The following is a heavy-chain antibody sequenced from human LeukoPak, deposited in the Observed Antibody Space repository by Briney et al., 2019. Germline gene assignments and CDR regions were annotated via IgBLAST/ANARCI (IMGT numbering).Heavy chain of an antibody. CDR1: GGSFSGYY. V-gene: IGHV4-34*01. Sequence: SETLSLTCAVYGGSFSGYYWSWIRQPPGKGLEWIGEINHSGSTNYNPSLKSRVTISVDTSKNQFSLKLSSVTAADTAVYYCAATCYYYGMDVWGQGTTVTVSS. CDR2: INHSGST. D-gene: IGHD1-26*01. CDR3: AATCYYYGMDV. J-gene: IGHJ6*02.